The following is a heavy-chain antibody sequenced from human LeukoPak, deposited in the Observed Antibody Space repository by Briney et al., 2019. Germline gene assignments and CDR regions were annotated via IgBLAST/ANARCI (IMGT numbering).Heavy chain of an antibody. V-gene: IGHV3-30*18. D-gene: IGHD1-26*01. Sequence: PGGSLRLSCAASGFTFSSYGMHWVRQAPGKGLEWVAVISYDGSNKYYADSVKGRFTISRDNSKNTLYLQMNSLRAEDTAVYYCAKDQEWELIRPAPIDYWGQGTLVTVSS. CDR2: ISYDGSNK. CDR3: AKDQEWELIRPAPIDY. J-gene: IGHJ4*02. CDR1: GFTFSSYG.